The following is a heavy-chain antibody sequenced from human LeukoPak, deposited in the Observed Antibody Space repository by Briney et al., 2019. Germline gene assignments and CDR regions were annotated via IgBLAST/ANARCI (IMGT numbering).Heavy chain of an antibody. CDR1: GFTFDDYA. Sequence: PGGSLRLSCAASGFTFDDYAMHWVRQAPGKGLEWVSGISWNSGSIGYADSVKGRFTTSRDNAKNSLYLQMNSLRAEDMALYYCAKGRVPAAMIGAFDIWGQGTMVTVSS. CDR2: ISWNSGSI. J-gene: IGHJ3*02. D-gene: IGHD2-2*01. CDR3: AKGRVPAAMIGAFDI. V-gene: IGHV3-9*03.